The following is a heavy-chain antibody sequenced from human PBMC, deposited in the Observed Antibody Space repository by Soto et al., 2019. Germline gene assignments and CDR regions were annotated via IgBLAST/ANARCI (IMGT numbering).Heavy chain of an antibody. CDR1: GFTFSSYG. CDR3: ARHAVHSSGFTDY. D-gene: IGHD6-19*01. CDR2: IWYDGSNK. J-gene: IGHJ4*02. V-gene: IGHV3-33*08. Sequence: GGSLRLSCAASGFTFSSYGMHWVRQAPGKGLEWVAVIWYDGSNKYYADSVKGRFTISRDNSKNTLYLQMNSLRAEDTAVYYCARHAVHSSGFTDYWGQGTLVTVSS.